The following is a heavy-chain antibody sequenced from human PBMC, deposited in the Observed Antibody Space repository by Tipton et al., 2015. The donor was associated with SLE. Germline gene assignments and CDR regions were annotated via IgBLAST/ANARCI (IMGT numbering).Heavy chain of an antibody. V-gene: IGHV3-21*01. J-gene: IGHJ4*02. Sequence: SLRLSCAASGFTFSSYSMNWVRQAPGKGLEWVSSISSSSSYIYYADSVKGRFTISRDNAKNSLYLQMNSLRAEDTAVYYCASEPNRWGEYSSPSPLDYWGQGTLVTVSS. CDR2: ISSSSSYI. D-gene: IGHD6-6*01. CDR3: ASEPNRWGEYSSPSPLDY. CDR1: GFTFSSYS.